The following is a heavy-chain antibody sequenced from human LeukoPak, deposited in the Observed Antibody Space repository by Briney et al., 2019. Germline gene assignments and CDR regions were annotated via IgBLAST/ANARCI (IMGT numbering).Heavy chain of an antibody. V-gene: IGHV4-59*01. D-gene: IGHD3-22*01. Sequence: SETLSLTCTVSGGSISSYYWSWIRQSPEKGLEWIGYIHYSGSTNYNPSLKSRVTISVDRPKNQFSLKLSPVTAADTAVYYCARVLGSSGFYYFDCWGQGTLVTVSS. CDR2: IHYSGST. CDR1: GGSISSYY. CDR3: ARVLGSSGFYYFDC. J-gene: IGHJ4*02.